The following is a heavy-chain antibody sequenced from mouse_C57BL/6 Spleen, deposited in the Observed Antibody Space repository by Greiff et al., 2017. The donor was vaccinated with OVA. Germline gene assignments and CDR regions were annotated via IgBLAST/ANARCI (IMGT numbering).Heavy chain of an antibody. CDR2: ISSGSSTI. D-gene: IGHD1-1*01. CDR3: AKTTVVAPGAY. CDR1: GFTFSDYG. V-gene: IGHV5-17*01. J-gene: IGHJ3*01. Sequence: EVLLVESGGGLVKPGGSLKLSCAASGFTFSDYGMHWVRQAPEKGLEWVAYISSGSSTIYYADTVKGRFTISRDNAKNTLFLQMTSLGSEDTAMYYCAKTTVVAPGAYWGQGTLVTVSA.